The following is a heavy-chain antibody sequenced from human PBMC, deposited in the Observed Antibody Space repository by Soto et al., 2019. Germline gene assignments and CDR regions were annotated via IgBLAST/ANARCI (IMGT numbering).Heavy chain of an antibody. Sequence: QVQLVQSGAEVKKPGASVKVSCKASGYTFTSYDINWVRQATGQGLEWMGWMNPNSGNTGYAQKFQGRVTMTRNTSISTAYMELSSLRSEDTAVYYCARGLRKKQLWFYRPCYYGMDVWGQGTTVTVSS. CDR3: ARGLRKKQLWFYRPCYYGMDV. D-gene: IGHD5-18*01. V-gene: IGHV1-8*01. J-gene: IGHJ6*02. CDR2: MNPNSGNT. CDR1: GYTFTSYD.